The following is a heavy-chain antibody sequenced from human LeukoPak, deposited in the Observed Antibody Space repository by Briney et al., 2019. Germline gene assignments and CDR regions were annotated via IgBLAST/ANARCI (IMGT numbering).Heavy chain of an antibody. J-gene: IGHJ4*02. Sequence: GGSLRLSCAASGFTFSSSGMHWVRQAPGEGLEWVAFIRFDGSTKYYADSVKGRFTISRDNSKNTLYLQMNSLRAEDTAVYYCAKSESYSFDYWGQGTLVTVSS. CDR1: GFTFSSSG. CDR3: AKSESYSFDY. V-gene: IGHV3-30*02. CDR2: IRFDGSTK. D-gene: IGHD1-26*01.